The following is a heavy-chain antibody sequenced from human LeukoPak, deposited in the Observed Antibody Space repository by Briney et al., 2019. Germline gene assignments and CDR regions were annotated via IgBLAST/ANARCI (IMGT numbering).Heavy chain of an antibody. CDR3: AREGSYCSSTSCTGYYGMDV. V-gene: IGHV4-39*02. CDR1: GGSIRSSYYY. J-gene: IGHJ6*02. Sequence: SETLSLTCTVSGGSIRSSYYYWGWIRQPPGKGLEWIVSIYDSGSTYYNPSLKSRVTISVDTSKNQFSLKLNSVTAADTAVYYCAREGSYCSSTSCTGYYGMDVWGQGTTVTVSS. CDR2: IYDSGST. D-gene: IGHD2-2*01.